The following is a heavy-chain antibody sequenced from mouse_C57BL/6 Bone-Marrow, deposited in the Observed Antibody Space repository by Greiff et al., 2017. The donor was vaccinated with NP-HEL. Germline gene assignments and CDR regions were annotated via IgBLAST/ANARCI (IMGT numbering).Heavy chain of an antibody. CDR3: ARYPRGCYAMDY. D-gene: IGHD3-1*01. CDR1: GFTFTDYY. V-gene: IGHV7-3*01. Sequence: EVMLVESGGGLVQPGGSLSLSCAASGFTFTDYYMSWVRQPPGKALEWLGFIRNKANGYTTEYSASVKGRFTISRDNSHSILYLQMNALRAEDSATDYCARYPRGCYAMDYWGQGTSVTVSS. J-gene: IGHJ4*01. CDR2: IRNKANGYTT.